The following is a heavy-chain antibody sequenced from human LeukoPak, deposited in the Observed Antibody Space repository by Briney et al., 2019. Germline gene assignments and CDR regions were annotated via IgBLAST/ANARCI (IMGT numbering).Heavy chain of an antibody. V-gene: IGHV3-21*01. CDR1: GFTFSIYS. CDR2: ISGSSSYI. D-gene: IGHD2-8*01. Sequence: PGGSLRLSCAAAGFTFSIYSMNWVRQAPGEGLEWVSSISGSSSYIYYADSLEGRFTISRDNAKNSLYLQMNSLRAEDTAVYYCATGRGTMVSSPGEGRLFNYWGQGTLVTVSS. CDR3: ATGRGTMVSSPGEGRLFNY. J-gene: IGHJ4*02.